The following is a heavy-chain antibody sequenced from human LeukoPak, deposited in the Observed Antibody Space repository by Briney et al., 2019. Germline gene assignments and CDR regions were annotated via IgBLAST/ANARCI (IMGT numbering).Heavy chain of an antibody. CDR3: ARAILPSIAARPGYYYGMDV. J-gene: IGHJ6*02. V-gene: IGHV1-2*02. CDR1: GYTFTGYY. D-gene: IGHD6-6*01. Sequence: ASVKVSCKASGYTFTGYYMHWVRQAPGQGLEWMGWINPNGGGTNYAQKFQGRVTMTRDTSISTAYMELSRLRSDDTAVYYCARAILPSIAARPGYYYGMDVWGQGTTVTVSS. CDR2: INPNGGGT.